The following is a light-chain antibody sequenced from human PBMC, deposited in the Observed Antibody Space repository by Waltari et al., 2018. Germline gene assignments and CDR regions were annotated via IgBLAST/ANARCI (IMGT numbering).Light chain of an antibody. CDR2: EVT. J-gene: IGLJ2*01. CDR1: NSDAGGYNH. V-gene: IGLV2-14*01. CDR3: SSYTSSSLVV. Sequence: QSALTQPASVSGSPGQSITISCSGTNSDAGGYNHFFWFQQHPGQAPKLMIYEVTYPPSGVSNRFSGPKAGKPAFLTISGLQAEDEADYYCSSYTSSSLVVFGGGTKLTVL.